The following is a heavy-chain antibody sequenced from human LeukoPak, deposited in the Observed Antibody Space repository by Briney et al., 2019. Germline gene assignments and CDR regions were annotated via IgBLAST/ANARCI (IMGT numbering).Heavy chain of an antibody. V-gene: IGHV4-59*12. Sequence: PSETLSLTCTVSGGSINSYYWSWIRQPPGKGLEWIGYIYYSGSTNYNPSLKSRVTISVDTSKNQFSLKLSSVTAADTAVYYCARVSPAAHRYYYYMDVWGKGTTVTVSS. CDR3: ARVSPAAHRYYYYMDV. D-gene: IGHD2-2*01. J-gene: IGHJ6*03. CDR2: IYYSGST. CDR1: GGSINSYY.